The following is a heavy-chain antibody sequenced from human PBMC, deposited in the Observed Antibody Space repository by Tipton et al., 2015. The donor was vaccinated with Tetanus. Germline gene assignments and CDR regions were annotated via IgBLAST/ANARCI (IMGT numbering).Heavy chain of an antibody. CDR1: GFTFDDYA. J-gene: IGHJ4*02. V-gene: IGHV3-9*01. Sequence: CAASGFTFDDYAMHWVRQAPGKGLEWVSGISWNSGSIGYADSVKGRFTISRDNAKNSLYLQMNSLRAEDTALYYCAKGRYNWNYNWFDYWGQGTLVTVSS. CDR3: AKGRYNWNYNWFDY. CDR2: ISWNSGSI. D-gene: IGHD1-7*01.